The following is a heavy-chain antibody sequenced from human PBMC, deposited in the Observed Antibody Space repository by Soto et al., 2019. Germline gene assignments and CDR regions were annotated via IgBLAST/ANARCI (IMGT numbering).Heavy chain of an antibody. J-gene: IGHJ4*02. D-gene: IGHD1-26*01. CDR1: GFMFSVYG. V-gene: IGHV3-30*18. CDR3: DKTIDTPSGVSRRGRGALLDY. CDR2: ISSDGRSV. Sequence: QVQLVESGGGVVQPGRSLRLSCAASGFMFSVYGMHWVRQAPGKGPERVAVISSDGRSVFYADPVKGRFTISRDNRKRTVFLQMIRLRPEDTARYYCDKTIDTPSGVSRRGRGALLDYWGQGTLVTVSS.